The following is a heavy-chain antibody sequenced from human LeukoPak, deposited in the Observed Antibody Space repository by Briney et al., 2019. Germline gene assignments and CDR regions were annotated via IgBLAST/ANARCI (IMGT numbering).Heavy chain of an antibody. V-gene: IGHV4-59*01. CDR3: ARGHSSSWYPGSWFDP. D-gene: IGHD6-13*01. CDR1: GGSISSYY. CDR2: IYYSGST. Sequence: SETLSLTCTVSGGSISSYYWSWIRQPPGKGLEWIGYIYYSGSTNYNPSLKSRVTISVDTSKNQFSLKLSSVTAADTAVYYCARGHSSSWYPGSWFDPWGQGALVTVSS. J-gene: IGHJ5*02.